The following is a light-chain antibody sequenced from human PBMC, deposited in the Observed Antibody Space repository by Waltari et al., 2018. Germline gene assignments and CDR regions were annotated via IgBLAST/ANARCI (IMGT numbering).Light chain of an antibody. Sequence: EIVMTQSPVTLSVSPGERATLSFRASQRVSSNLAWYQQRPGQAPRLLIYGASTRATGVPARLSGSGSGTEFTLTISSLQSEDFAVYYCQQHNNWPYTFGQGTTVEI. V-gene: IGKV3-15*01. CDR3: QQHNNWPYT. J-gene: IGKJ2*01. CDR2: GAS. CDR1: QRVSSN.